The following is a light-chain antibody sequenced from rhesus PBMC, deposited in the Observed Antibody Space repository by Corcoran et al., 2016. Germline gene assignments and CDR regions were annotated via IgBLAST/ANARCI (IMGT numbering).Light chain of an antibody. V-gene: IGKV1-25*01. Sequence: DIQMIQSPTSLSASVGDRVTINCRASQGISSYLAWYQHKPGKAPKLLIYGASTWQSGVPSRFSGSGSGTDFTLTISSLQPEDFATYYCQQHNTYPLTFGGGTRVELK. J-gene: IGKJ4*01. CDR3: QQHNTYPLT. CDR1: QGISSY. CDR2: GAS.